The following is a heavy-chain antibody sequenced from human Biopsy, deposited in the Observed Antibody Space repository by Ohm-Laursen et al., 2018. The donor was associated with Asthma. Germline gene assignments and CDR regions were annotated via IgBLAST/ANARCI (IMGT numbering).Heavy chain of an antibody. D-gene: IGHD3-9*01. V-gene: IGHV1-3*01. J-gene: IGHJ3*02. CDR2: INAGNGNT. CDR1: GYTFINYA. CDR3: ARTYYDFLTGQVNDAFAM. Sequence: ASVKVSCKASGYTFINYAIHWVRQAPGQRLEWMGWINAGNGNTKYSEKFQGRVTITRDTSASTAYMDLSSLRSEDTAVYYCARTYYDFLTGQVNDAFAMWGQGTMVTVSS.